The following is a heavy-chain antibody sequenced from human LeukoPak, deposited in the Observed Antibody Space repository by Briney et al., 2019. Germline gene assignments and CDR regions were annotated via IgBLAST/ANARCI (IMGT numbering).Heavy chain of an antibody. J-gene: IGHJ4*02. CDR1: GYTFTDYY. CDR2: INPESDDT. V-gene: IGHV1-2*02. Sequence: ASVKVSCKASGYTFTDYYMYWVRQAPGQGLEWMAWINPESDDTNYVENFQGRVTMTRDTSFSTAYMELSSLRSDDTAVYYCARGKQGNYYYDSSAYDYWGQGTLVTVSS. D-gene: IGHD3-22*01. CDR3: ARGKQGNYYYDSSAYDY.